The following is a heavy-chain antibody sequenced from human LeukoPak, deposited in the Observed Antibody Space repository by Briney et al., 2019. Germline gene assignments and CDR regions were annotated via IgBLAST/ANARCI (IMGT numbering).Heavy chain of an antibody. J-gene: IGHJ4*02. Sequence: PGRSLGLSCAASGFTFSSYGMNWVRQAPGKGLEWAAFISNDGSKKYYADSVKGRFTISRDNSKNTLYLQMNSLRAEDTAVYYWAKDLGYSYGFSPGGYWGQGTLVTVSS. CDR2: ISNDGSKK. V-gene: IGHV3-30*18. CDR1: GFTFSSYG. D-gene: IGHD5-18*01. CDR3: AKDLGYSYGFSPGGY.